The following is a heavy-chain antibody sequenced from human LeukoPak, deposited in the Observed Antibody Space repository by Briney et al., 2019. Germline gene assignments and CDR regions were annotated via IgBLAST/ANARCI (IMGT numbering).Heavy chain of an antibody. CDR1: GYTFSSYY. Sequence: ASVKVSCKASGYTFSSYYIHWVRQAPGQGLEWMGMIYCSGGTTNYAQKFQGRVTMTRDTATNTVYMELSSLRSEDTAAFYCARSTSSSGRPLYYFDYWGQGSLLTVSS. J-gene: IGHJ4*02. CDR3: ARSTSSSGRPLYYFDY. CDR2: IYCSGGTT. V-gene: IGHV1-46*01. D-gene: IGHD1-26*01.